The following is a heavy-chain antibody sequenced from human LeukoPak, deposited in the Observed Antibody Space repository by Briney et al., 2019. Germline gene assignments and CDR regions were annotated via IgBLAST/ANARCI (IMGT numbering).Heavy chain of an antibody. Sequence: ASVKVSCKASGYTFTGYYVHWVRQAPGQGLEGMGWINPNSGGTNYAQKFQGRVTMTRDTSISTAYMELSRLRSDDTAVYYCARGDHYDVLTGFQTPSHLSDYWGQGTLVTVSS. CDR3: ARGDHYDVLTGFQTPSHLSDY. D-gene: IGHD3-9*01. V-gene: IGHV1-2*02. J-gene: IGHJ4*02. CDR2: INPNSGGT. CDR1: GYTFTGYY.